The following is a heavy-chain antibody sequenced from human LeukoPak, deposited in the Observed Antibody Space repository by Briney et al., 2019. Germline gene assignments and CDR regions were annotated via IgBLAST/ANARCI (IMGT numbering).Heavy chain of an antibody. CDR1: GGSISSGSFY. CDR3: ARDIYSGNEGEYFDY. D-gene: IGHD5-12*01. CDR2: IYTSGST. V-gene: IGHV4-61*02. Sequence: PSETLSLTCTVSGGSISSGSFYWSWIRQPAGKGLEWIGRIYTSGSTNYNPSLKSRVTISVDTSKNQFSLKLSSVTAADTAVYYCARDIYSGNEGEYFDYWGQGTLVTVSS. J-gene: IGHJ4*02.